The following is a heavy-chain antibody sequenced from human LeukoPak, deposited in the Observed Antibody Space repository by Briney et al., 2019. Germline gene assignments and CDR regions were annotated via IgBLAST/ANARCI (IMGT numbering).Heavy chain of an antibody. J-gene: IGHJ4*02. Sequence: GGSLRLSCVASGFTFSSFWMTWVRQAPGKGLEWVANIKEDGSEKKYVGSVKGRFTISRDNTKNSVYLQMNSLSAEDTAVYYCASYYFDKSKSSHFAWGQGTVVTVSS. D-gene: IGHD2/OR15-2a*01. CDR1: GFTFSSFW. V-gene: IGHV3-7*01. CDR2: IKEDGSEK. CDR3: ASYYFDKSKSSHFA.